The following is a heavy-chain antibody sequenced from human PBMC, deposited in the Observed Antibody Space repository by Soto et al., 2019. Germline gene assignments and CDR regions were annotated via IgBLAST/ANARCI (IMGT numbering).Heavy chain of an antibody. CDR1: GFTFSSYA. CDR3: AREGVNRGGWFDH. V-gene: IGHV3-30*04. J-gene: IGHJ5*02. D-gene: IGHD3-16*01. CDR2: ISYDGSNK. Sequence: GGSLRLSCAASGFTFSSYAMHWVRQAPGKGLEWVAVISYDGSNKYYADSVKGRFTISRENSKNTLYLQMNSLRAEETAVDYGAREGVNRGGWFDHWGQGTLVTVSS.